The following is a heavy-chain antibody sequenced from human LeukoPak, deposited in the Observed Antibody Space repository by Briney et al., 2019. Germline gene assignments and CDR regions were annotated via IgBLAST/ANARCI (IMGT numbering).Heavy chain of an antibody. D-gene: IGHD3-10*01. J-gene: IGHJ4*02. CDR3: ARDALWFGELYYFDY. V-gene: IGHV3-23*01. Sequence: QPGGSLRLSCAASGFTFSSYAMSWVRQAPGKGLEWVSAISGSGGSTYYADSVKGRFTISRDNAKNSLYLQMNSLRAEDTAVYYCARDALWFGELYYFDYWGQGTLVTVSS. CDR2: ISGSGGST. CDR1: GFTFSSYA.